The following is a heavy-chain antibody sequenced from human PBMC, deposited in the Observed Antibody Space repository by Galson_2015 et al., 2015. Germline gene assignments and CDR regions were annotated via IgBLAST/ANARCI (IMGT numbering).Heavy chain of an antibody. J-gene: IGHJ3*02. Sequence: SLRLSCAASGFTFGDYAMSWFRQAPGKGLEWVGFIRSKAYGGTTEYAASVKGRFTISRDDSKSIAYLQMNSLKTEDTAVYYCTRDHCSSTSCYASGDAFDIWGQGTMVTVSS. V-gene: IGHV3-49*03. CDR2: IRSKAYGGTT. CDR3: TRDHCSSTSCYASGDAFDI. CDR1: GFTFGDYA. D-gene: IGHD2-2*01.